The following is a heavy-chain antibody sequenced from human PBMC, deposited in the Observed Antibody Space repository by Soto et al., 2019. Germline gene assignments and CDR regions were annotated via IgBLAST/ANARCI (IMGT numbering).Heavy chain of an antibody. CDR3: ARGAMANFDY. J-gene: IGHJ4*02. CDR1: GGTFGSQG. Sequence: SVKVSCKASGGTFGSQGIAWVRQAPGQGLEWMGGFIAMLGTPTYAKKVQGRATISADESLTSSYLELRSLRSEDTGVYFCARGAMANFDYWGQGTVVTSPQ. V-gene: IGHV1-69*13. D-gene: IGHD5-18*01. CDR2: FIAMLGTP.